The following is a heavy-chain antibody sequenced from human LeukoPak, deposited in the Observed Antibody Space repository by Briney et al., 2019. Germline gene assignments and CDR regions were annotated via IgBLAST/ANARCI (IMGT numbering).Heavy chain of an antibody. D-gene: IGHD3-22*01. J-gene: IGHJ4*02. CDR1: GYTFTGYY. Sequence: ASVKVSCKASGYTFTGYYMHWVRQAPGQGLEWMGWINPNSGGTNYAQKFQGRVTITADESTSTAYMELSSLRSEDTAVYYCARPLGDSSGYYYDYWGQGTLVTVSS. V-gene: IGHV1-2*02. CDR3: ARPLGDSSGYYYDY. CDR2: INPNSGGT.